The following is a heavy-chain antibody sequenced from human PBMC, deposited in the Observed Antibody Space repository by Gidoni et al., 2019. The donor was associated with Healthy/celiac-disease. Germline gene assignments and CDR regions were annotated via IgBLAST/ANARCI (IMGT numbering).Heavy chain of an antibody. CDR3: SKALGFMLISCYYYGMDV. D-gene: IGHD2-8*01. V-gene: IGHV3-23*01. Sequence: EVQLLETGGGVVQHGGAVRLAGAASGFTVSRYDKSWVRQAPGEGLGLVSAISGIGGCTYYAASVTCRFTISRDNSKNTLYLQMNSLRAEDTTVYYCSKALGFMLISCYYYGMDVWGHGTTVTVSS. CDR1: GFTVSRYD. CDR2: ISGIGGCT. J-gene: IGHJ6*02.